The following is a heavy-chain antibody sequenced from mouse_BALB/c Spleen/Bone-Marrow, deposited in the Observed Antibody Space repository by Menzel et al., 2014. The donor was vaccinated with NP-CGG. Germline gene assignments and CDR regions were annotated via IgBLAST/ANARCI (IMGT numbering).Heavy chain of an antibody. CDR1: GYTFTSYV. V-gene: IGHV1-14*01. CDR3: ARSLYGYDWYFDV. J-gene: IGHJ1*01. CDR2: INPYNDDT. Sequence: VQLQQSGPELVKPGASVKMSCKASGYTFTSYVVHWVKQKPGQGLEWIGNINPYNDDTMYNEKFKGKATLTSDKSSSTAYMELSNLTSEDSAVYYCARSLYGYDWYFDVWGAGTTVTVSS. D-gene: IGHD2-2*01.